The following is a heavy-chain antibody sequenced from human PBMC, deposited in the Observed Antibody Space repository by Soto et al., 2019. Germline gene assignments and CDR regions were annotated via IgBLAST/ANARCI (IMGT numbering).Heavy chain of an antibody. CDR2: ISSDGRIT. Sequence: PGGSLRLSCTASGFTITSTWMHWFRQAPGKGLMWVSRISSDGRITTYANSVKGRLTISRDNDKNTMYLQMNSLRVEDTAVYYCARGALGSRFDPWGQGTLVTVSS. D-gene: IGHD3-10*01. J-gene: IGHJ5*02. CDR3: ARGALGSRFDP. V-gene: IGHV3-74*01. CDR1: GFTITSTW.